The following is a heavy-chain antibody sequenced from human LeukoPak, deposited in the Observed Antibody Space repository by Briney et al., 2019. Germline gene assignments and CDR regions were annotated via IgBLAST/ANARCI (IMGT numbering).Heavy chain of an antibody. D-gene: IGHD1-26*01. CDR1: GYTFTTCA. V-gene: IGHV1-3*04. CDR3: ARDLGSGSLHY. CDR2: ISTGNGNT. Sequence: ASVKVSCKASGYTFTTCAIHWVRQTPGQRLEWMGWISTGNGNTRYSQKFQDRVTITRDTSASTAYMELSSLRSEDTAVYYCARDLGSGSLHYWGQGTLVTVSS. J-gene: IGHJ4*02.